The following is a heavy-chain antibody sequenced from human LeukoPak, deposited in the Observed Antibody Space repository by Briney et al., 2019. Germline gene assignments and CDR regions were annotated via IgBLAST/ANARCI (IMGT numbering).Heavy chain of an antibody. CDR3: ARMVRGVSGDNWFDP. CDR2: ISSSSSYI. CDR1: GFTFSSYS. J-gene: IGHJ5*02. D-gene: IGHD3-10*01. V-gene: IGHV3-21*01. Sequence: PGGSLRLSCAASGFTFSSYSMNWVRRAPGKGLEWASSISSSSSYIYYADSVKGRFTISRDNAKNSLYLQMNSLRAEDTAVYYCARMVRGVSGDNWFDPWGQGTLVTVSS.